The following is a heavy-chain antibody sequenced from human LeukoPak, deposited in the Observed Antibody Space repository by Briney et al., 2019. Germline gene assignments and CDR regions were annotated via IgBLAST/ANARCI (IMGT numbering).Heavy chain of an antibody. Sequence: SETLSLTCTVSGGSITGYHWSWIRQPPGKGLEWIGYIYSSETTEYKPSLKSRVTISADTAKNKFSLKLTSVTAADTAIYYCARRNDFDIWGQGTMVTVSS. CDR1: GGSITGYH. CDR2: IYSSETT. CDR3: ARRNDFDI. J-gene: IGHJ3*02. V-gene: IGHV4-4*08.